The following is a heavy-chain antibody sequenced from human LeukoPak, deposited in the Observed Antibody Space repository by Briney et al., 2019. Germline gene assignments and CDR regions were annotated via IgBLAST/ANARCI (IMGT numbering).Heavy chain of an antibody. V-gene: IGHV3-33*01. CDR1: GFTFSSYG. J-gene: IGHJ3*02. D-gene: IGHD3-10*01. CDR2: IRHDGSNE. Sequence: GRSLRLSCAASGFTFSSYGMHWVRQAPGKGLEWVAFIRHDGSNEYYADSVKGRFTISRDNSKNTLYLQMNSLRAEDTAVYYCAREGWFGELLGAFDIWGQGTMVTVSS. CDR3: AREGWFGELLGAFDI.